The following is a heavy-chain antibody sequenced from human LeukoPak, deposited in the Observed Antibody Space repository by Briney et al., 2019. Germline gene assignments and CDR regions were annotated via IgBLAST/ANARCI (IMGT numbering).Heavy chain of an antibody. CDR2: IYYSGST. J-gene: IGHJ4*02. Sequence: SETLSLTCTVSGGSISSYYWSWIRQPPGKGLEWIGYIYYSGSTNYNPSLKSRVTISVDTSKDQFSLKLSSVTAADTAVYYSARARTYSGWYTFGYWGQGTLVTVSS. V-gene: IGHV4-59*01. D-gene: IGHD6-19*01. CDR1: GGSISSYY. CDR3: ARARTYSGWYTFGY.